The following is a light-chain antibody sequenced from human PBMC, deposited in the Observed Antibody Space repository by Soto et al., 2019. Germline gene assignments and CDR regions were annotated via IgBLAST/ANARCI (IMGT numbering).Light chain of an antibody. J-gene: IGLJ1*01. CDR3: SSYTSTSSDV. CDR1: SSDVGGYNS. CDR2: EVS. V-gene: IGLV2-14*03. Sequence: QSVLTQPASVSGSPGQLITVSCTGTSSDVGGYNSVSWYQQHPGKPPKLIIYEVSNRPSGVSDRFSGSKSGNTASLTISGLQAEDEADYYCSSYTSTSSDVFATGTKVTVL.